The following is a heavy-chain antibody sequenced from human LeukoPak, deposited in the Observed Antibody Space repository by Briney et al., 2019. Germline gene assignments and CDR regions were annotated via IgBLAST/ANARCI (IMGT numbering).Heavy chain of an antibody. J-gene: IGHJ4*02. CDR3: ARDPTISGYYWDY. D-gene: IGHD3-22*01. CDR1: GYTFSRHY. V-gene: IGHV1-46*01. CDR2: INANDGST. Sequence: ASVKVSCKASGYTFSRHYIHWVRQAPGQRLEWMGIINANDGSTTYAQKFQGRVTMTRDMSTSTLYMELSSLRSEDTAVYYCARDPTISGYYWDYWGQGTLVTVSS.